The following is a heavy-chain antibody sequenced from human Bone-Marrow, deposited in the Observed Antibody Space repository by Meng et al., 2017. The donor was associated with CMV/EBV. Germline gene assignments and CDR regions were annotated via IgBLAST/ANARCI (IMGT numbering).Heavy chain of an antibody. CDR2: IYDSGST. D-gene: IGHD5-18*01. Sequence: QLHLQGSGTGLVNPSDILSLTCPVSGGSISRSSSYWGWIRQTPGKGLEWIGSIYDSGSTSYNPSRKSRVTISVDTSKNQFSLKLSSVTAADTAVYYCARSRKSGYSYVWDYWGQGTLVTVSS. V-gene: IGHV4-39*07. CDR3: ARSRKSGYSYVWDY. J-gene: IGHJ4*02. CDR1: GGSISRSSSY.